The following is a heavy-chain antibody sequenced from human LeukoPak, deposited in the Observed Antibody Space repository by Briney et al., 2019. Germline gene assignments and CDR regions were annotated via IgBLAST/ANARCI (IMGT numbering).Heavy chain of an antibody. CDR2: IYSGGST. CDR1: GFTDSSNY. V-gene: IGHV3-53*01. CDR3: AKGSF. Sequence: PGGSLRLSCAASGFTDSSNYMSWVRQAPGKGLEWVSVIYSGGSTYYADSVKGRFTISRDNSKNTLYLQMNNLRAEDTAAYYCAKGSFWGQGTLVTVSS. D-gene: IGHD3-10*01. J-gene: IGHJ4*02.